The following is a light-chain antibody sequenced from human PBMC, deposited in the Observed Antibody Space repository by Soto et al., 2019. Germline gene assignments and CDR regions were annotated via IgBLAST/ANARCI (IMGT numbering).Light chain of an antibody. Sequence: QSALTQPASVSGSPGQSITISCTGTSSDDGGYNYVSWYQQHPGKAPKLMIYDVSNRPSGVSNRFSGSKSGNTASLTISGLQAEDEADYYCSSYTSSNPLDVFGTGTKVTDL. CDR3: SSYTSSNPLDV. CDR2: DVS. CDR1: SSDDGGYNY. V-gene: IGLV2-14*01. J-gene: IGLJ1*01.